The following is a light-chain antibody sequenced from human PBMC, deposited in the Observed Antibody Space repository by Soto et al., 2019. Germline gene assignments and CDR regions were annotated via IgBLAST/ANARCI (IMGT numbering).Light chain of an antibody. CDR3: QQNYNAPPT. Sequence: DIQMTQSPSSLSASVGDRVTITCRASQSISTYLNWYQLKPGKAPKLLIYSTSSLQSVVPSRFSGSRSGTDFTLTINSLLPEDFATYSCQQNYNAPPTFGQGTKLEIK. J-gene: IGKJ2*01. CDR1: QSISTY. CDR2: STS. V-gene: IGKV1-39*01.